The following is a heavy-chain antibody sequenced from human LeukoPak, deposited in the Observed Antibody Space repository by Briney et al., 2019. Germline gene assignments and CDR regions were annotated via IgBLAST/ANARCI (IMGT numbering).Heavy chain of an antibody. CDR2: IYSSGST. Sequence: SSETLSLTCSVSGGSISGYYWSWIRQPPGKGLEWIGYIYSSGSTNYNPSLKSRVTFSVDTSKNQFSLKLSSVTAADTAVYYCARYLGSGLDYWGQGTLVTVSS. CDR3: ARYLGSGLDY. J-gene: IGHJ4*02. D-gene: IGHD6-19*01. CDR1: GGSISGYY. V-gene: IGHV4-59*01.